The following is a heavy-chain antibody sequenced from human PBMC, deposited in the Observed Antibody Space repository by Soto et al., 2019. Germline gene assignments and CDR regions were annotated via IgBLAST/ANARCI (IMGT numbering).Heavy chain of an antibody. V-gene: IGHV4-39*01. CDR3: ARQAAFYGDSSYYFDY. CDR2: IYYSGST. J-gene: IGHJ4*02. CDR1: GGSISSSSYY. Sequence: SETLSLTCTVSGGSISSSSYYWGWIRQPPGKGLEWIGSIYYSGSTYYNPSLKSRVTISVDTSKNQFSLKLSSVTAADTAVYYCARQAAFYGDSSYYFDYWGQGTLVTVSS. D-gene: IGHD4-17*01.